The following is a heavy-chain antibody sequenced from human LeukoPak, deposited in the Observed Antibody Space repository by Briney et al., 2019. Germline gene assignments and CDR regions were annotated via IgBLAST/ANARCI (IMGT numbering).Heavy chain of an antibody. D-gene: IGHD3-10*01. V-gene: IGHV4-59*01. CDR1: GGSISSYY. J-gene: IGHJ4*02. CDR3: ARVGSPYGSGSYSVDY. CDR2: IYYSGST. Sequence: SETLSLTCTVSGGSISSYYWSWIRQPPGKGLEWIGYIYYSGSTNYNPSLKSRVTISVVTSKNQFSLKLSSVTAADTAVYYCARVGSPYGSGSYSVDYWGQGTLVTVSS.